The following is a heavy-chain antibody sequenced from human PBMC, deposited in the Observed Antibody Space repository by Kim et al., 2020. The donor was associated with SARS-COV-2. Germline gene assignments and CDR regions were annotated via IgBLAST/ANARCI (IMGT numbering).Heavy chain of an antibody. Sequence: SETLSLTCTVSGGSISSYYWSWIRQPPGKGLEWIGDIYYSGSTNYNPSLKSRVTISVDTTKNQFSLKLSSVTAADTAGYYCARVLSTYDFWSGYSGGDWFDPGGQGTLVTVPS. CDR1: GGSISSYY. CDR2: IYYSGST. D-gene: IGHD3-3*01. CDR3: ARVLSTYDFWSGYSGGDWFDP. J-gene: IGHJ5*02. V-gene: IGHV4-59*01.